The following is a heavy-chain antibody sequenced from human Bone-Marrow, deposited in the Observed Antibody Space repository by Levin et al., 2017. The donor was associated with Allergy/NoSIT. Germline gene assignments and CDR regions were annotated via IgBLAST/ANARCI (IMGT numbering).Heavy chain of an antibody. V-gene: IGHV1-18*01. D-gene: IGHD2-8*01. CDR3: AREMAETAADTFDI. Sequence: ASVKVSCKASGYTFTFYGLTWVRQAPGQGLEWMGWISPYNGDTKYGQNFQGRVTMTADTSTSTVYMELRSLRFDDTAIYYCAREMAETAADTFDIWGQGTMVIVSS. J-gene: IGHJ3*02. CDR1: GYTFTFYG. CDR2: ISPYNGDT.